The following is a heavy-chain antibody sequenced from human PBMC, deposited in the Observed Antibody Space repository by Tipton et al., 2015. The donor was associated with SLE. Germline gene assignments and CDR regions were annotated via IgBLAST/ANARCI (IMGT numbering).Heavy chain of an antibody. CDR2: IYYSGST. D-gene: IGHD6-25*01. Sequence: TLSLTCTVSGGSITNHYWNWIRQPPGKGLEWIGYIYYSGSTNYNPSLKSRVTMSMDTSKSRFSLRLNSVTAADTAVYFCARGGYSRGTFDYWGPGILVTVSS. J-gene: IGHJ4*02. CDR3: ARGGYSRGTFDY. CDR1: GGSITNHY. V-gene: IGHV4-59*11.